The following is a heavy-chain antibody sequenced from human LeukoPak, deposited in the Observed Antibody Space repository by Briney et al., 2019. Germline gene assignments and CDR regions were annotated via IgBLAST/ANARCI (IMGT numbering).Heavy chain of an antibody. D-gene: IGHD2-21*01. J-gene: IGHJ4*02. CDR1: GFTFSSYA. CDR3: AKFLPTHIVVANYYFDY. CDR2: ISGSGGST. V-gene: IGHV3-23*01. Sequence: GGSLRLSCAASGFTFSSYAMSWVRRAPGKGLEWVSAISGSGGSTYYADSVKGRFTISRDNFKNTLYLQMNSLRAEDTAVYYCAKFLPTHIVVANYYFDYWGQGTLVTVSS.